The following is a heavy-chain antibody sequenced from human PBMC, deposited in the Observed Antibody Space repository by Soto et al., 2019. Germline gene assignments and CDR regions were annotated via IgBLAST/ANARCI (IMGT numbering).Heavy chain of an antibody. CDR2: IIPIFGTT. CDR3: ARGSSGWCESSCPEPPGDYCDGMYV. J-gene: IGHJ6*02. V-gene: IGHV1-69*13. CDR1: GGTFSSYA. Sequence: SVKVSCKASGGTFSSYAISWVRQAPGQGLEWMGGIIPIFGTTNYAQKFQGRVTITADESTSTAYMELSSLRSEDTAVYYCARGSSGWCESSCPEPPGDYCDGMYVWGRGTSDTGS. D-gene: IGHD6-19*01.